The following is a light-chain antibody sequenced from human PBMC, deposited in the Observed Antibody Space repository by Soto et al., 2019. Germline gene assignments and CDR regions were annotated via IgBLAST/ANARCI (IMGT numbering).Light chain of an antibody. V-gene: IGKV4-1*01. J-gene: IGKJ4*01. CDR1: QSVLSXSNXKXY. CDR2: WAS. Sequence: DIVMTQSPDSLAVSLGEXAXXXXXXSQSVLSXSNXKXYLAWYQQKPGQPPKLLFYWASARESGVPDRFSGSGSGTDFTLTISSLQAXXXAVXXXQXXYTSPLTFGGGTKVEIK. CDR3: QXXYTSPLT.